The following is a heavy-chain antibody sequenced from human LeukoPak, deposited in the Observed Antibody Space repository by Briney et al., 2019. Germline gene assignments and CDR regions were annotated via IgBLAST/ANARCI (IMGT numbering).Heavy chain of an antibody. CDR3: AKDGGGAYSYYFDY. CDR1: GFTFSSYW. Sequence: GGSLRLSCAASGFTFSSYWMHWVRHAPGKGLVWVSRINSDGSSTSYADSVKGRFTISRDNAKNTLYLQMNSLRAEDTAVYYCAKDGGGAYSYYFDYWGQGTLVTVSS. V-gene: IGHV3-74*01. CDR2: INSDGSST. D-gene: IGHD3-16*01. J-gene: IGHJ4*02.